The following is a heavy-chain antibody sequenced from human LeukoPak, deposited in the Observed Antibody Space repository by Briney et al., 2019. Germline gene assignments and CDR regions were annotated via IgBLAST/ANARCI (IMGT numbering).Heavy chain of an antibody. CDR3: ARVELNLYYYDSSGYPPYNWFDP. D-gene: IGHD3-22*01. J-gene: IGHJ5*02. CDR2: IYYSGST. V-gene: IGHV4-39*07. Sequence: SETLSLTCTVSGGSISSSSYYWGWIRQPPGKGLEWIGSIYYSGSTYYNPSLKSRVTISVDTSKNQFSLKLSSVTAADTAVYYCARVELNLYYYDSSGYPPYNWFDPWGQGTLVTVSS. CDR1: GGSISSSSYY.